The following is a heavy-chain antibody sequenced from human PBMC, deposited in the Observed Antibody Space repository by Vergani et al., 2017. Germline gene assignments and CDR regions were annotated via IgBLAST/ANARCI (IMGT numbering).Heavy chain of an antibody. D-gene: IGHD3-22*01. Sequence: QVHLVESGGGVVQPGRSLRLSCVVSGFTSSYYGMHWVRQAPGKGLECVAVISYDGTQKYYADSVKGRFTISRDNSKITLYMQMNSLRTEDTAVYYCATKSCGYPCCQIGYFREWGQGTLVTVSS. CDR1: GFTSSYYG. V-gene: IGHV3-30*03. CDR2: ISYDGTQK. J-gene: IGHJ1*01. CDR3: ATKSCGYPCCQIGYFRE.